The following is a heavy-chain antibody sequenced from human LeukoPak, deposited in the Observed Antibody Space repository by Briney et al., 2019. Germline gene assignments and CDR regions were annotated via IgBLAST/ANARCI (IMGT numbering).Heavy chain of an antibody. CDR1: NYAFSNYG. V-gene: IGHV1-18*01. J-gene: IGHJ1*01. D-gene: IGHD2/OR15-2a*01. Sequence: ASVKVSCKTSNYAFSNYGITWVRQAPGQGLELMGWIGAYSGNSEFAQKFQGRVTMTPDASSGTAYMELTNLTPDGTAVYFCARDSSAFYGSEYLQHWGQGTLVTVSS. CDR3: ARDSSAFYGSEYLQH. CDR2: IGAYSGNS.